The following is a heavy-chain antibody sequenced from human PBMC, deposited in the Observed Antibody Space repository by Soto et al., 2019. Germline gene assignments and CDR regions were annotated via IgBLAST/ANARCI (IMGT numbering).Heavy chain of an antibody. D-gene: IGHD5-12*01. V-gene: IGHV4-59*01. CDR3: ARDGYNEDYFDY. CDR2: IYYSGST. J-gene: IGHJ4*02. CDR1: GGSISSYY. Sequence: LSLTCTVSGGSISSYYWSWIRQPPGKGLEWIGYIYYSGSTNYNPSLKSRVTISVDTSKNQFSLKLSSVTAADTAVYYCARDGYNEDYFDYWGQGTLVTVSS.